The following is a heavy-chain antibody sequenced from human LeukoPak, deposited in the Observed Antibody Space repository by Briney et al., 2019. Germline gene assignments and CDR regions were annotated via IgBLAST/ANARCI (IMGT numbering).Heavy chain of an antibody. V-gene: IGHV4-59*01. CDR3: ARISYSSSWNQVDY. Sequence: SETLSLTCTVSGGSISSYYWSWIRQPPGKGLEWIGYIYYGGSTNYNPSLKSRVTISVDTSKNQFSLKLSSVTAADTAVYYCARISYSSSWNQVDYWGQGTLVTVSS. D-gene: IGHD6-13*01. CDR1: GGSISSYY. J-gene: IGHJ4*02. CDR2: IYYGGST.